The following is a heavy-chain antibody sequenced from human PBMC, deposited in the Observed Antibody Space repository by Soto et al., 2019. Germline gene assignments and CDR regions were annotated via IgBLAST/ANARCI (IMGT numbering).Heavy chain of an antibody. CDR3: AVPAASVAGASGSYYYYGMDV. Sequence: SPTCTVSGGSISSSSYYWGWVRQPPGEGVGCIGYIYYSGSPYYNPSLKSRVTISVDTSKNQFSLKLSSVTAADTAVYYCAVPAASVAGASGSYYYYGMDVWGQGTTVTVSS. CDR1: GGSISSSSYY. V-gene: IGHV4-39*01. CDR2: IYYSGSP. J-gene: IGHJ6*02. D-gene: IGHD6-19*01.